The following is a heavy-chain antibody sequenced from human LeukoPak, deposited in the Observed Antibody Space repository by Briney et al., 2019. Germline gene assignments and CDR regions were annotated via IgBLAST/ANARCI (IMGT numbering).Heavy chain of an antibody. J-gene: IGHJ3*02. V-gene: IGHV1-69*05. CDR3: AKFWSGYSDAFDI. D-gene: IGHD3-3*01. CDR1: GGTFSSYA. Sequence: SVKVSCKASGGTFSSYAISWVRQAPGQGLEWMGGIIPILGTANYAQKFQGRVTITTDESTSTAYMELSSLGSEDTAVYYCAKFWSGYSDAFDIWGQGTMVTVSS. CDR2: IIPILGTA.